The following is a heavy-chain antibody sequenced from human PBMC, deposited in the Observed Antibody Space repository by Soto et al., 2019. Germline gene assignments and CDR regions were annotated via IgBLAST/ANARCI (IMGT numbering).Heavy chain of an antibody. V-gene: IGHV1-3*01. CDR1: GYTFTSYA. D-gene: IGHD5-12*01. Sequence: ASVKVSCKASGYTFTSYAMHWVRQAPGQRLEWMGWINAGNGNTKYSQKFQGRVTITRDTSASTAYMELSSLRSEDTAVYYCAGDGAFDYSTHPSFYYGMDVWGQGTTVTVSS. CDR2: INAGNGNT. J-gene: IGHJ6*02. CDR3: AGDGAFDYSTHPSFYYGMDV.